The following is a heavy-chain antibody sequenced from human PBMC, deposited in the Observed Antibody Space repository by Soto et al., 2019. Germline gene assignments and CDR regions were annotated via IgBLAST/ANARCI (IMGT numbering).Heavy chain of an antibody. Sequence: XGSLRLSCAASGFTFSSYAMSWVRQAPGKGLEWVSAISGSGGSTYYADSVKGRFTISRDNSKNTLYLQMNSLRAEDTAVYYCAKDIVVVPAANWFDPWGQGTLVTVSS. D-gene: IGHD2-2*01. J-gene: IGHJ5*02. CDR1: GFTFSSYA. V-gene: IGHV3-23*01. CDR2: ISGSGGST. CDR3: AKDIVVVPAANWFDP.